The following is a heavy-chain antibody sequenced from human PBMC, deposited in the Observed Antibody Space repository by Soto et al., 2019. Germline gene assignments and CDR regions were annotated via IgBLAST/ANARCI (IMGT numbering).Heavy chain of an antibody. CDR3: GKDGSGSLYTMFGY. Sequence: EVQLLESGGGLVQPGGSLRLSCKASGFTFTSYAMSWVRQAPGKGLEWVSGIGGGGGNTYYADSMKGRFTISRDNRKNTRYLQMGSLRVEDAAVYYCGKDGSGSLYTMFGYWGQGTLVTVSS. V-gene: IGHV3-23*01. CDR2: IGGGGGNT. D-gene: IGHD3-10*01. J-gene: IGHJ4*02. CDR1: GFTFTSYA.